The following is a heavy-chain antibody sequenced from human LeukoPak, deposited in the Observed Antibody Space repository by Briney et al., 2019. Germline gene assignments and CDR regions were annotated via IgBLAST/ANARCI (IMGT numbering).Heavy chain of an antibody. V-gene: IGHV3-23*01. J-gene: IGHJ3*02. Sequence: GGSLRLSCAASGFTFSSYAMSWVRQAPGKGLEWVSAISGSGGSTYYADSVKGRFTISRDNSKNTLYLQMNSLRAGDTAVYYCAKDAWRGITMAKLGPDAFDIWGQGTMVTVSS. CDR2: ISGSGGST. CDR3: AKDAWRGITMAKLGPDAFDI. CDR1: GFTFSSYA. D-gene: IGHD3-10*01.